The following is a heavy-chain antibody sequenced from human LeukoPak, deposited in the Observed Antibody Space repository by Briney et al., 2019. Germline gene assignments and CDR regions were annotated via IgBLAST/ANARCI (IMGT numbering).Heavy chain of an antibody. CDR2: IYYSGST. CDR1: GGSISGYY. Sequence: SETLSLTCTVSGGSISGYYWTWIRQPPGKGLEWIAYIYYSGSTNYNPSLKSRVTISVDTSKNQFSLKLSSVTAADTAVYYCARGQDGYWGQGTLVTVSS. V-gene: IGHV4-59*12. CDR3: ARGQDGY. D-gene: IGHD2-15*01. J-gene: IGHJ4*02.